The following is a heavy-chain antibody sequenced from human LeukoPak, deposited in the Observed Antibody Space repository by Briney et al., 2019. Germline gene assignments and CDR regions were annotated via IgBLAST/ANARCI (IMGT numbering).Heavy chain of an antibody. CDR2: ISGSGGST. CDR3: AKDRQYYYDSGGYYRY. V-gene: IGHV3-23*01. D-gene: IGHD3-22*01. Sequence: GGSLRLSCAASGFTFSSYAMSWVRQAPGKGLEWVSAISGSGGSTYYADSVKGRFTISRDNSKNTLYLQMNSLRAEDTAVYYCAKDRQYYYDSGGYYRYWGQGTLVTVSS. J-gene: IGHJ4*02. CDR1: GFTFSSYA.